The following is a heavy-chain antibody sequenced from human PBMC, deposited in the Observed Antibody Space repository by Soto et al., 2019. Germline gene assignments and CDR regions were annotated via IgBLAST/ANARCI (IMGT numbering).Heavy chain of an antibody. CDR1: GFTFSNAW. CDR3: STRMAARDSFDI. V-gene: IGHV3-15*01. CDR2: IKSKNGGRST. D-gene: IGHD6-6*01. Sequence: GGSLRLSCAASGFTFSNAWMSWVRQAPGKGLEWVGRIKSKNGGRSTDYTASVRGRFNISREESKNTLYLQMNSMKTEDKAVDYCSTRMAARDSFDIWGQGTMVTVSS. J-gene: IGHJ3*02.